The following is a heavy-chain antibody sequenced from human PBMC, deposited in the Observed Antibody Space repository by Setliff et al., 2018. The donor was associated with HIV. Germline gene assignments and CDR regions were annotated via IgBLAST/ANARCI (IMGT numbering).Heavy chain of an antibody. CDR1: GFTVSSNY. CDR3: ARAGYYYDSSALAPYYYYGMDV. Sequence: QAGGSLRLSCAASGFTVSSNYMSWVRQAPGKGLGWVSVIYSGGSTYYADSVKGRFTISRDNSKNTLYLQMNSLRAEDTAVYYCARAGYYYDSSALAPYYYYGMDVWGQGTTVTVSS. CDR2: IYSGGST. V-gene: IGHV3-53*01. J-gene: IGHJ6*02. D-gene: IGHD3-22*01.